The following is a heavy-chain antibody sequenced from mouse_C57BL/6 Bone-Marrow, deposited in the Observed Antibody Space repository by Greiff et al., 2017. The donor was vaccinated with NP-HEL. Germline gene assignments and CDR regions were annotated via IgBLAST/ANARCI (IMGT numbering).Heavy chain of an antibody. CDR2: IDPENGDT. V-gene: IGHV14-4*01. CDR1: GFNIKDDY. CDR3: ARVGVTTVPIDY. J-gene: IGHJ2*01. Sequence: EVQLQQSGAELVRPGASVKLSCTASGFNIKDDYMHWVKQRPEQGLEWIGWIDPENGDTEYASKFQGKATLTADKSSSTAYMELRSLTSEDSAVYFCARVGVTTVPIDYWGQGTTLTVSS. D-gene: IGHD1-1*01.